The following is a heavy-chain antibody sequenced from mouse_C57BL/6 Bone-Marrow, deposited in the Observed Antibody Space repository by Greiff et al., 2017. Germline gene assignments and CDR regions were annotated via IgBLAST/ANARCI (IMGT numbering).Heavy chain of an antibody. J-gene: IGHJ3*01. CDR1: GYTFTDHT. CDR2: IYPRDGST. D-gene: IGHD1-1*02. V-gene: IGHV1-78*01. Sequence: LQESDAELVKPGASVKISCKVSGYTFTDHTIHWMKQRPEQGLEWIGYIYPRDGSTKYNEKFKGKATLTADKSSSTAYLQLNRLTSEDSAVYFFAKRWGEWTRRRAWFAYWGQGTLVTVSA. CDR3: AKRWGEWTRRRAWFAY.